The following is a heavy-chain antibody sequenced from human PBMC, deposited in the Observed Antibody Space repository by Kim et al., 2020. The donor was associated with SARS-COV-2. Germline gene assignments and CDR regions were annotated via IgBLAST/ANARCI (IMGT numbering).Heavy chain of an antibody. V-gene: IGHV3-23*01. Sequence: YPDTVKGRFTSSRDNASNTLYLQMNSLKADDTAVYYCAKMRGNGVTTPVDKWGQGTLVSVSS. J-gene: IGHJ4*02. D-gene: IGHD3-3*01. CDR3: AKMRGNGVTTPVDK.